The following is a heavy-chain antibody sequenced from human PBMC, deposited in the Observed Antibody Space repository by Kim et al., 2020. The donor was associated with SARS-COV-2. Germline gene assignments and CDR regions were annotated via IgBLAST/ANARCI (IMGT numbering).Heavy chain of an antibody. CDR3: ASADGNYRPFES. D-gene: IGHD1-7*01. V-gene: IGHV1-69*13. Sequence: SVKVSCKASGGIFSNDAINWMRQAPGQGLEWMGEIIPSFGSPNYAQKLQGRLTLIADESSSTAFMVLSSLRSDDTAIYYCASADGNYRPFESWGQGTL. CDR2: IIPSFGSP. J-gene: IGHJ4*02. CDR1: GGIFSNDA.